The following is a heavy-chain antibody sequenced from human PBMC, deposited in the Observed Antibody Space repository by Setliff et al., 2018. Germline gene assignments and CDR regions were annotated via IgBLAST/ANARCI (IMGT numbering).Heavy chain of an antibody. CDR2: IYYTGDP. D-gene: IGHD3-10*01. V-gene: IGHV4-39*01. CDR1: GGSLRGNAIF. Sequence: SETLSLTCTVSGGSLRGNAIFWGWIRQPPGEGLEWIGSIYYTGDPYYNPSLKSRVTMSVDTSRNQLSLKLTSVTAADTAVYYCARHVGSRSRGYNYYYYYMDVWGKGTTVTVSS. CDR3: ARHVGSRSRGYNYYYYYMDV. J-gene: IGHJ6*03.